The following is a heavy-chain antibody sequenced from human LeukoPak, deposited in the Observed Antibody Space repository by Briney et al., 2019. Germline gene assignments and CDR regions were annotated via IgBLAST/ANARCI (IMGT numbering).Heavy chain of an antibody. J-gene: IGHJ6*02. CDR2: IYSGGST. V-gene: IGHV3-66*01. Sequence: PGGSLRLSCAASGFTVSSNYMSWVRQAPGKGLEWVSVIYSGGSTYYADSVKGRFTISRDNSKNTLYLQMNSLRAEDTAVYYYARRAGTNFNYGMDVWGQGTTVTVSS. CDR1: GFTVSSNY. CDR3: ARRAGTNFNYGMDV. D-gene: IGHD1-7*01.